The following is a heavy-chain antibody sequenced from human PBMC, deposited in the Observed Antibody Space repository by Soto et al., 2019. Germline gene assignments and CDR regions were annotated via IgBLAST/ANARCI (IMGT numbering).Heavy chain of an antibody. D-gene: IGHD6-13*01. V-gene: IGHV1-46*03. J-gene: IGHJ4*02. CDR3: ARPWYSSSWSLFDY. Sequence: ASVKVSCKASGYTFTSYYMHWVRQAPGRGLEWMGKINPSGCSSSYAQKFQGRVTISRDTSTSTVYMELSSLRYEDTSVYYCARPWYSSSWSLFDYWGQGTLVTVSS. CDR1: GYTFTSYY. CDR2: INPSGCSS.